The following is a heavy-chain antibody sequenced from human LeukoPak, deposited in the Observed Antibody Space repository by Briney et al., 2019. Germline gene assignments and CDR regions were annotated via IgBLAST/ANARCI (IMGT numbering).Heavy chain of an antibody. Sequence: SETLSLTCTVSGGSISSYCWSWIRQPAGKGLEWIGRIYTSGSTNYNPSLKSRVTMSVDTSKNQFSLKLSSVTAADTAVYYCATTRGYYDFWSGYSNWFDPWGQGTLVTVSS. CDR2: IYTSGST. D-gene: IGHD3-3*01. CDR3: ATTRGYYDFWSGYSNWFDP. J-gene: IGHJ5*02. CDR1: GGSISSYC. V-gene: IGHV4-4*07.